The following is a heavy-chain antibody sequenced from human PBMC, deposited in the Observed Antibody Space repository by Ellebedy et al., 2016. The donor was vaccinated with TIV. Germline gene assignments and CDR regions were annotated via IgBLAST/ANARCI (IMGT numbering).Heavy chain of an antibody. CDR3: ARLRDSSGYYVNY. V-gene: IGHV5-51*01. D-gene: IGHD3-22*01. J-gene: IGHJ4*02. CDR2: IYPGDSDT. Sequence: GGSLRLXXKGSGYSFTSYWIGWVRQMPGKGLEWMGIIYPGDSDTRYSPSFQGQVTISADKSISTAYLQWSSLKASDTAMYYCARLRDSSGYYVNYWGQGTLVTVSS. CDR1: GYSFTSYW.